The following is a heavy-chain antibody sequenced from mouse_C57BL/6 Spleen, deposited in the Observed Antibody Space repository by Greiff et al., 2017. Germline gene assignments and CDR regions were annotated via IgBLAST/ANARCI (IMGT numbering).Heavy chain of an antibody. CDR3: ARYYGSSHYFDY. Sequence: VQLQQPGTELVKPGASVKLSCKASGYTFTSYWMHWVKQRPGQGLEWIGNINPSNGGTNYNAKFKSKATLTVDKSSSTAYMQLSSLTSEDSAVYDWARYYGSSHYFDYWGQGTTLTVSS. V-gene: IGHV1-53*01. D-gene: IGHD1-1*01. CDR2: INPSNGGT. J-gene: IGHJ2*01. CDR1: GYTFTSYW.